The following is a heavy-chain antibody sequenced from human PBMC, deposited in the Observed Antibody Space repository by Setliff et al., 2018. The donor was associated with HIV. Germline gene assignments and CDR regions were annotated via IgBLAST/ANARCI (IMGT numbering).Heavy chain of an antibody. CDR2: IYHSGST. CDR1: GGSISSNNW. J-gene: IGHJ3*02. D-gene: IGHD3-22*01. CDR3: ARILLYDSSAYFVNAFDI. Sequence: SETLSLTCAVSGGSISSNNWWSWVRQPPGKGLEWIGEIYHSGSTNYNPSLKSRVSISVDKSKNQFSLKLSSVTAADTAVYYCARILLYDSSAYFVNAFDIWGQGTVVTVSS. V-gene: IGHV4-4*02.